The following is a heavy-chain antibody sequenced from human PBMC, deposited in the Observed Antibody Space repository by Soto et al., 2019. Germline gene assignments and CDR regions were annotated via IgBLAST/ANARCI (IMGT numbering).Heavy chain of an antibody. D-gene: IGHD3-16*01. V-gene: IGHV1-18*01. CDR1: GYIFVNYG. CDR2: ISPYSGNT. Sequence: QVQLVQSGDEVRKPGSSVKVSCKASGYIFVNYGIAWVRQAPGQGLEWMGWISPYSGNTHYARKVQGRLTMTTDTSTSTAYMDLGSLTSDDTAVYCWGMVDNYVTPTPQDVWGQGTKVTVSS. J-gene: IGHJ6*02. CDR3: GMVDNYVTPTPQDV.